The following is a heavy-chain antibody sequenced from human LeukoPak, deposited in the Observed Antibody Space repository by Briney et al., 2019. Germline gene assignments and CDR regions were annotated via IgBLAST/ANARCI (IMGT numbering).Heavy chain of an antibody. CDR3: ARDRSSHYHDAFDI. D-gene: IGHD1-26*01. Sequence: GGSLRLSCAASGFTFSDSYMSWIRQAPGKGLEWVSYISSSSSDTNYADSVKGRFTISRDNAKNSLYLQMNSLRAEDTAVYYCARDRSSHYHDAFDIWGQGTMVTVSS. J-gene: IGHJ3*02. CDR2: ISSSSSDT. CDR1: GFTFSDSY. V-gene: IGHV3-11*06.